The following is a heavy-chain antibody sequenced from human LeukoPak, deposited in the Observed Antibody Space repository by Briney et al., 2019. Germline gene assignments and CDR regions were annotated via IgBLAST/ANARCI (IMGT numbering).Heavy chain of an antibody. J-gene: IGHJ4*02. Sequence: SETLSLTCAVYGGSFSGYYWSWIRQPPEKGLEWIGEINHSGSTNYNPSLKSRVTISVDTSKNQFSLKLSSVTAADTAVYYCAQNMVRGVTEFDYWGQGTLVTVSS. CDR3: AQNMVRGVTEFDY. CDR1: GGSFSGYY. CDR2: INHSGST. V-gene: IGHV4-34*01. D-gene: IGHD3-10*01.